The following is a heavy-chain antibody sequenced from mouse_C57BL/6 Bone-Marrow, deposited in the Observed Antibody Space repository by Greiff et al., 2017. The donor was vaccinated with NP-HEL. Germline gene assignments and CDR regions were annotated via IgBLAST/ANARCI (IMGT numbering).Heavy chain of an antibody. Sequence: VQLQQSGAELVKPGASVKLSCKASGYTFTSYWMHWVKQRPGQGLEWIGMIHPNSGSTNYNEKFKSKATLTVDKSSSTAYMQLSSLTSEASAVYYCARSRTGRYFDDRGQGTTLTVSS. J-gene: IGHJ2*01. CDR2: IHPNSGST. D-gene: IGHD4-1*01. CDR3: ARSRTGRYFDD. V-gene: IGHV1-64*01. CDR1: GYTFTSYW.